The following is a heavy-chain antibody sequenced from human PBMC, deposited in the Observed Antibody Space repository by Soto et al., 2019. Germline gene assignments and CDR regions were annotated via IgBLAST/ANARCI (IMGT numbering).Heavy chain of an antibody. J-gene: IGHJ6*03. V-gene: IGHV3-9*01. Sequence: EVQLVESGGGLVQPGRSLRLSCAASGFTVDDYAMHWVRQAPGKGLEWVSGISWNSGSIGYADSVKGRFTISRDNAKNSLYLQMNSLRAEDTALYYCTLLVPTVTMTYYYMDVWGKGTTVTVSS. CDR3: TLLVPTVTMTYYYMDV. D-gene: IGHD4-17*01. CDR2: ISWNSGSI. CDR1: GFTVDDYA.